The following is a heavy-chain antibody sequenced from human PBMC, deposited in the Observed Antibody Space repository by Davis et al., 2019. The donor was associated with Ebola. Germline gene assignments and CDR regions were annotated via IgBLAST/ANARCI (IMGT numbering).Heavy chain of an antibody. Sequence: SETLSLTCTVSGGSITNYFWSWLRQPPGKGLEWIGNIHYLWNTNYNPSLKSRVTMSVDTSKNQFSLKLSSVTAADTAVYYCARGNYGDYIVLYYYNMDVWGQGTTVTVSS. D-gene: IGHD4-17*01. CDR2: IHYLWNT. J-gene: IGHJ6*02. CDR1: GGSITNYF. CDR3: ARGNYGDYIVLYYYNMDV. V-gene: IGHV4-59*01.